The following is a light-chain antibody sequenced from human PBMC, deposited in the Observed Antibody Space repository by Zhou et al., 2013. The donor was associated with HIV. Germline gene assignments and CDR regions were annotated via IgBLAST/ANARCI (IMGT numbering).Light chain of an antibody. CDR2: DAS. Sequence: EIVLTQSPATLSLSPGERATLSCRASQSIDSGHLAWYQQRPGQTPRLLFSDASTRAAGIPDRFSGSGSGTDFTLTISRLESEDFAVYYCQYHATSPLMCGFGQGTRLEIK. CDR1: QSIDSGH. J-gene: IGKJ2*04. V-gene: IGKV3-20*01. CDR3: QYHATSPLMCG.